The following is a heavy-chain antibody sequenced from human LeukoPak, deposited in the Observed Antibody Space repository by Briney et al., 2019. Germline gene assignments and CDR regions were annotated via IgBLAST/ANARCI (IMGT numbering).Heavy chain of an antibody. CDR3: AMPIAARPAFDY. V-gene: IGHV4-34*01. D-gene: IGHD6-6*01. CDR2: INHSGST. CDR1: GGSFSGYY. Sequence: SETLSLTCAVYGGSFSGYYWSWIRQTPGKGLAWIGEINHSGSTNYNPSLKSRVTISVDTSKNQFSLKLSSVTAADTAVYYCAMPIAARPAFDYWGQGTLVTVSS. J-gene: IGHJ4*02.